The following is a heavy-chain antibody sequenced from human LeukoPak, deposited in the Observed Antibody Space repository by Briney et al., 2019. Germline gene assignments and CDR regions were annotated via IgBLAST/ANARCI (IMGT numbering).Heavy chain of an antibody. D-gene: IGHD3-10*01. J-gene: IGHJ5*02. Sequence: ASVKVSCKASGGTFSSYAISWVRQAPGQGLEWMGGIIPIFGTANYAQKFQGRVTITADESTNTAYMELSSLRSEDTAVYYCARVISWSGSYYKVENWFDPWGQGTLVTVSS. CDR3: ARVISWSGSYYKVENWFDP. CDR2: IIPIFGTA. CDR1: GGTFSSYA. V-gene: IGHV1-69*13.